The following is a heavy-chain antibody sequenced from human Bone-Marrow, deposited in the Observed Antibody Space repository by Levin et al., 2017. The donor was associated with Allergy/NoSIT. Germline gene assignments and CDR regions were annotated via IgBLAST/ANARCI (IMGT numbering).Heavy chain of an antibody. D-gene: IGHD2-15*01. V-gene: IGHV4-39*01. CDR3: AGHVRDRCSGGSCYKGAVDY. CDR1: GGSISSSSYY. Sequence: SETLSLTCTVSGGSISSSSYYWGWIRQPPGKGLEWIGSIYYSGSTYYNPSLKSRVTISVDTSKNQFSLKLSSVTAADTAVYYCAGHVRDRCSGGSCYKGAVDYWGQGTLVTVSA. J-gene: IGHJ4*02. CDR2: IYYSGST.